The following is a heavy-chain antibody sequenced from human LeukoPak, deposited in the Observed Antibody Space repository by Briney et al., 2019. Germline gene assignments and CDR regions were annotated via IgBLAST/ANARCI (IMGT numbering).Heavy chain of an antibody. D-gene: IGHD1-7*01. Sequence: GGSLRLSCAASGFIFSSYWMSWVRQAPGKGLEGVANIKQDGSEKYDVDSVKGRFTISRDNTKNSLYLQMNSLRAEDTAVYYCARGLNWNYGTDFDYWGQGTLVTVSS. V-gene: IGHV3-7*01. J-gene: IGHJ4*02. CDR1: GFIFSSYW. CDR3: ARGLNWNYGTDFDY. CDR2: IKQDGSEK.